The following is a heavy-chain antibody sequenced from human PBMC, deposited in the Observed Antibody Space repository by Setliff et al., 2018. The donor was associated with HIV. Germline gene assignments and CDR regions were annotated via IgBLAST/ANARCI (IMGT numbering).Heavy chain of an antibody. V-gene: IGHV3-7*05. D-gene: IGHD1-26*01. CDR1: GFTFSTYW. Sequence: GGSLRLSCAASGFTFSTYWMSWVRQAPGKGLEWVANRKQDGSEKNYMDSVKGRFTISTDNAKNSLYLQMNSLRVEDTAVYYCSTDCAVVGGTGSLDSWGQGTLVTVSS. CDR2: RKQDGSEK. J-gene: IGHJ4*02. CDR3: STDCAVVGGTGSLDS.